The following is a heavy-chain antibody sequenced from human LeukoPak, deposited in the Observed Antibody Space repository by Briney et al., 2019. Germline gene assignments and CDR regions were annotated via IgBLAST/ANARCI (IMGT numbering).Heavy chain of an antibody. V-gene: IGHV4-39*07. D-gene: IGHD3-22*01. Sequence: SKTLSLTCSVSGVSISSSSYYWGWIRQPPGKGLEWIGSIYYTGITCYNPSLKSRVSILVDTSKNKVSLKLSSVTAADTAVYFCARDLGGMMIVVPSAFHIWGQGTMVTVSS. CDR3: ARDLGGMMIVVPSAFHI. CDR1: GVSISSSSYY. J-gene: IGHJ3*02. CDR2: IYYTGIT.